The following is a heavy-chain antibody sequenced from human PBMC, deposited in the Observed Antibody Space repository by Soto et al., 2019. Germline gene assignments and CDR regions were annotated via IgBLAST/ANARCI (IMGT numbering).Heavy chain of an antibody. D-gene: IGHD4-17*01. CDR2: ISYDGSNK. CDR3: ARGGGDYEHYFDY. J-gene: IGHJ4*02. V-gene: IGHV3-30-3*01. Sequence: QVQLVESGGGVVQPGRSLRLSCAASGFTFSSYAMHWVRQAPGKGLEWVAVISYDGSNKYYADSVKGRFTISRDNSKNTLYLQMNSLRAEDTAVYYCARGGGDYEHYFDYWGQGTLVTVSS. CDR1: GFTFSSYA.